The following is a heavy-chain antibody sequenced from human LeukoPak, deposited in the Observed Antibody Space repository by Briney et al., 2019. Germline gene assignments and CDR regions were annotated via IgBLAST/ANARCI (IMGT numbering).Heavy chain of an antibody. J-gene: IGHJ4*02. V-gene: IGHV3-7*01. Sequence: GGSLRLSCATSGFTFSSYWMSWVRQAPGKGLEWVANIKQDGSEKYYVDSVKGRFTISRDNAKNSLYLQTNSLRAEDTAMYYCARGDGVGRTNGGYYFAYWGQGTLVTVSS. D-gene: IGHD2-8*01. CDR2: IKQDGSEK. CDR3: ARGDGVGRTNGGYYFAY. CDR1: GFTFSSYW.